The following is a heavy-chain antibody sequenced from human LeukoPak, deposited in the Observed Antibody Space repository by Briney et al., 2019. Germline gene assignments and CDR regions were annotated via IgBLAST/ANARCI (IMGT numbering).Heavy chain of an antibody. Sequence: GGSLRLSCAASGFMFSSCDMHWVRQAPGKGLEWVASIRYDGNNKYYADSVKGRFTISRDNSKNTLRLQMNSLRAGDTTIYYCAKAYYYDGLSGKRRDAFDNLGQRTMVTVSS. CDR2: IRYDGNNK. D-gene: IGHD3-3*01. J-gene: IGHJ3*02. CDR3: AKAYYYDGLSGKRRDAFDN. V-gene: IGHV3-30*02. CDR1: GFMFSSCD.